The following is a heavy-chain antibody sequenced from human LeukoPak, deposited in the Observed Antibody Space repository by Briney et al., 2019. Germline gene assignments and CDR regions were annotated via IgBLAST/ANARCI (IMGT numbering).Heavy chain of an antibody. J-gene: IGHJ4*02. CDR3: ASSPPDWIAGY. Sequence: ASVKVSCKASGYTFTAYYIHWVRQAPGQGLEWMGWINPHSGGTNYAQKFQGRVTMTRDTSINTAYMELTSLRSDDTAVYFCASSPPDWIAGYWGQETLVTVSS. CDR1: GYTFTAYY. CDR2: INPHSGGT. V-gene: IGHV1-2*02. D-gene: IGHD1-1*01.